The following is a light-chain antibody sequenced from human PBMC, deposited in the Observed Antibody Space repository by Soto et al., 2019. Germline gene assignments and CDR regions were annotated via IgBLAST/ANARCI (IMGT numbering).Light chain of an antibody. V-gene: IGLV2-14*01. CDR1: SSDVGGYNY. CDR3: SSYTSSSTWV. Sequence: QSALTQPASVSGSPGQSITISCTGTSSDVGGYNYVSWYQQHPGKAPKLMIYEVSNRPSGVSNRFSGSKSGNTASLTISGLQAEVEADYYCSSYTSSSTWVFGGGTQLTVL. CDR2: EVS. J-gene: IGLJ3*02.